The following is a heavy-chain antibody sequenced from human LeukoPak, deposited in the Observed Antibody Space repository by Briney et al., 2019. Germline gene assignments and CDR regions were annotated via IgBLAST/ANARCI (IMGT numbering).Heavy chain of an antibody. Sequence: SETLSLTCTVSGDSISTYYWSWIRQVPGKGLEWIGYIYYSGSTYYNPSLKSRVTISVDTSKNQFSLKLSSVTAADTAVYYCARIDSGQRYYYYYMDVWGKGTTVTVSS. CDR3: ARIDSGQRYYYYYMDV. CDR1: GDSISTYY. J-gene: IGHJ6*03. V-gene: IGHV4-59*08. CDR2: IYYSGST. D-gene: IGHD5-12*01.